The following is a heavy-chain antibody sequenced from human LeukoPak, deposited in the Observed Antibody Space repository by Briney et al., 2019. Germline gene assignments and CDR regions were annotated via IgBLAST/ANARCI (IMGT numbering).Heavy chain of an antibody. J-gene: IGHJ4*02. CDR3: TTSNYYGGEFHFDY. CDR1: GFTFSGSA. V-gene: IGHV3-73*01. D-gene: IGHD4-23*01. CDR2: IGSKANSYAT. Sequence: GGSLRLSCAASGFTFSGSAMHWVRQASGKGLEWVGRIGSKANSYATAYAASLKGRFTISRDDSKNTAYLQMNSLKTEDTAVCYCTTSNYYGGEFHFDYWGQGALVTVSS.